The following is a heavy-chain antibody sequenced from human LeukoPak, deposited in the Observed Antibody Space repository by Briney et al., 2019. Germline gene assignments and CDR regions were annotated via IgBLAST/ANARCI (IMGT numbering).Heavy chain of an antibody. Sequence: PSETLSLTCAVSGYSISSGYYWGWIRQPPGKGLEWIGSIYHSGSTYYNPSLKSRVTISVDTSKNQFSLKLSSVTAADTAVYYCARTDIVVVPAAILGSWFDPWGQGNLVTVSS. CDR2: IYHSGST. J-gene: IGHJ5*02. CDR1: GYSISSGYY. V-gene: IGHV4-38-2*01. D-gene: IGHD2-2*02. CDR3: ARTDIVVVPAAILGSWFDP.